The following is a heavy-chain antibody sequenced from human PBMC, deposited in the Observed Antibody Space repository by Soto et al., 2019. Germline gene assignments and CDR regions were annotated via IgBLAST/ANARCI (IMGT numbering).Heavy chain of an antibody. J-gene: IGHJ5*02. V-gene: IGHV5-51*01. D-gene: IGHD2-15*01. CDR2: IYPGDSDT. CDR3: ARVGLPVVVVAATNNWFDP. CDR1: GYSFTSYW. Sequence: GESLKISCKGSGYSFTSYWIGWVRQMPGKGLEWMGIIYPGDSDTRYSPSFQGQVTISADKSISTAYLQWSSLKASDTAMYYCARVGLPVVVVAATNNWFDPWGQGTLVTVS.